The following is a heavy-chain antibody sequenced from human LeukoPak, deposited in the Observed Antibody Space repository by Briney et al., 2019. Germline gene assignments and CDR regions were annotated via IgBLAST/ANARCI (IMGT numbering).Heavy chain of an antibody. V-gene: IGHV1-18*01. Sequence: RASVKVSCKASGYTFTSYGISWVRQAPGQGLEWMGWISAYNGNTNYAQKLQGRVTMTTDTSTSTAYMELRSLRSDDTAVYYCARGGKSGYSGYDWNYWGQGTLVTVSS. CDR3: ARGGKSGYSGYDWNY. CDR1: GYTFTSYG. J-gene: IGHJ4*02. D-gene: IGHD5-12*01. CDR2: ISAYNGNT.